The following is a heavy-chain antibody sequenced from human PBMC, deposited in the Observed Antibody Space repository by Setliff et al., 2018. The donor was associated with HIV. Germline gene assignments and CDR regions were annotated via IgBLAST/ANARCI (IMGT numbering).Heavy chain of an antibody. Sequence: GGSLRLSCTASGFPFDKAWMNWVRQAPGKGLEWLSYISSSGSTIYYADSVKGRFTVSRDNAKNSLYLQMNSLRAEDTAVYYCAKDRSGSYSFARDWGQGTLVTVSS. CDR2: ISSSGSTI. V-gene: IGHV3-48*03. D-gene: IGHD1-26*01. J-gene: IGHJ4*02. CDR1: GFPFDKAW. CDR3: AKDRSGSYSFARD.